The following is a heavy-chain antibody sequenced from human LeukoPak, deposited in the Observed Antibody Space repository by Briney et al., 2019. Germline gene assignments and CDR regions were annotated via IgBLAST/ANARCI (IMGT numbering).Heavy chain of an antibody. D-gene: IGHD6-25*01. CDR3: ARGIEAGVDY. Sequence: ASVKVSCKTSGYTFTNYDINWVRQATGQGLEWLGWMSPGSGYIGYAQKFQGRVTMTRDISITTAYVELSSLRSEDTAVYYCARGIEAGVDYWGQGTLVTVPS. CDR1: GYTFTNYD. J-gene: IGHJ4*02. V-gene: IGHV1-8*02. CDR2: MSPGSGYI.